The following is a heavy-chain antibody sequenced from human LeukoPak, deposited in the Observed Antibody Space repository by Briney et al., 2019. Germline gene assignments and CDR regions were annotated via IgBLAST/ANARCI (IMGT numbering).Heavy chain of an antibody. Sequence: SETLSLTCTVSGGSISSGGYYWSWIRQPPGKGLEWIGYIYYSGSTCYNPSLKSRVTISVDTSKNQFSLKLSSVTAADTAVYYCARALVVPAAIDYWGQGTLVTVSS. V-gene: IGHV4-30-4*08. CDR3: ARALVVPAAIDY. J-gene: IGHJ4*02. CDR1: GGSISSGGYY. CDR2: IYYSGST. D-gene: IGHD2-2*01.